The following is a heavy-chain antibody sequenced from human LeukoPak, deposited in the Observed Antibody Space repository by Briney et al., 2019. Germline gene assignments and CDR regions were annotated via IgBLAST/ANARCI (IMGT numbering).Heavy chain of an antibody. J-gene: IGHJ3*02. Sequence: SETLSLTCTVSGGSISSYYWSWIRQPPGKGLEWIGYIYYGGSTNYNPSLKSRVTISVDTSKNQFSLKLSSVTAADTAVYYCARGPRTASNAFDIWGQGTMVTVSS. V-gene: IGHV4-59*01. CDR1: GGSISSYY. D-gene: IGHD1-1*01. CDR2: IYYGGST. CDR3: ARGPRTASNAFDI.